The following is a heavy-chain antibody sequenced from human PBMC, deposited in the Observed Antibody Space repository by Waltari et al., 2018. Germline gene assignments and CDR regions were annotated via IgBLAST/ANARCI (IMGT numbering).Heavy chain of an antibody. J-gene: IGHJ4*02. D-gene: IGHD3-3*01. V-gene: IGHV3-23*01. CDR2: ISGSGGST. Sequence: QLLESGGGLVQPGGSLRLSCAASGFTFSSYAMSWVRQAPGKGLEWVSAISGSGGSTYYADSVKGRFTISRDNSKNTRYLQMNSLRAEDTAVYYCAKDQTRVVRALFDYWGQGTLVTVSS. CDR3: AKDQTRVVRALFDY. CDR1: GFTFSSYA.